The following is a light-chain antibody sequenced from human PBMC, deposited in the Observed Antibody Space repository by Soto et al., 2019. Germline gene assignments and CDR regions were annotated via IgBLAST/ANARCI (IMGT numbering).Light chain of an antibody. J-gene: IGKJ1*01. CDR3: QQLKSYPRT. V-gene: IGKV1-9*01. CDR2: PAS. CDR1: QDISNY. Sequence: DIQLTQSPSFLSASVGDRVTITCRASQDISNYLAWYQQKPGRAPKFLIYPASTLQSGVPSTFSGSGYGTEFTLTISSLQPEDFATYYCQQLKSYPRTFGQGTKVEVK.